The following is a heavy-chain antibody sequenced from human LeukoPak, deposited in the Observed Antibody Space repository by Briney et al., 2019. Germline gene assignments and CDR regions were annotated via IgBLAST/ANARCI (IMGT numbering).Heavy chain of an antibody. CDR3: ARIRSRKWGFDY. V-gene: IGHV4-34*01. CDR1: GGSFSGYY. Sequence: SSETLSLTCAVYGGSFSGYYWTWMRQPPGKGLEWIGEINHFGSTNYNPSLKSRVTISIDTSKNQFSLKLSSVTAADTAVYYCARIRSRKWGFDYWGQGTLVTVSS. J-gene: IGHJ4*02. D-gene: IGHD1-26*01. CDR2: INHFGST.